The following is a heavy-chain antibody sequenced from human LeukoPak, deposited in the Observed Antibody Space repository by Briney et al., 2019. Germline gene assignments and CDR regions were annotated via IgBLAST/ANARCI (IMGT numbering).Heavy chain of an antibody. CDR2: ISGRGGST. CDR3: AKDQIYYGSGGADY. D-gene: IGHD3-10*01. CDR1: GFTFSSYA. V-gene: IGHV3-23*01. J-gene: IGHJ4*02. Sequence: GGSLRLSCAASGFTFSSYAMSWVRQARGKGREWVSAISGRGGSTYYADSVKGRFTISRDNSKNTLYLQMNSLRAEDTAVYYCAKDQIYYGSGGADYWGQGTLVTVSS.